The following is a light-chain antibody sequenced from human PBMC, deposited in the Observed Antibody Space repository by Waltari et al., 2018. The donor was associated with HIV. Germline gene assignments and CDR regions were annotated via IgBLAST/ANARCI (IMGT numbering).Light chain of an antibody. CDR1: NIGSKS. J-gene: IGLJ2*01. CDR3: QVWDSSSDHVV. Sequence: SYVLTQPPSVSVAPGPTARITCGGNNIGSKSVHWYQQKPGQAPVLVVYDASDRPSGIPERYSGSNSGNTATLTIIRVEAGDEADYYCQVWDSSSDHVVFGGGTKLTVL. V-gene: IGLV3-21*02. CDR2: DAS.